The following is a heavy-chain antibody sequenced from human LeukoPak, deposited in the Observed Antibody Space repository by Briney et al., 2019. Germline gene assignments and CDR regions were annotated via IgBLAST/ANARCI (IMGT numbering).Heavy chain of an antibody. J-gene: IGHJ3*02. CDR2: ISPYNGNT. D-gene: IGHD3-22*01. V-gene: IGHV1-18*01. CDR1: GYTFIIHG. CDR3: GRDFMSMIPSAPGI. Sequence: GASVTVSCKATGYTFIIHGISWVRPAPGQGLEWMGWISPYNGNTNYAQNLQGRVTMTTDTSTSTVYMELRSLTSDDTAVYYCGRDFMSMIPSAPGIWGQGTKVTVSS.